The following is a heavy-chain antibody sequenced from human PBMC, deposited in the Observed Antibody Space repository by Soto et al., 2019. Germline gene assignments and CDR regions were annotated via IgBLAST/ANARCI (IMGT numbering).Heavy chain of an antibody. Sequence: QVQLVQSGAEVKMPGSSVRVSCKASGGSFSNYAISWVRQAPGQGLEWMGGIIPMFGIGNYAEKFLGRVTTTADESTRTSHMELSSLRSEDTAVYFCARAYRENYFSGMDVWGQGTTVTVSS. CDR3: ARAYRENYFSGMDV. CDR2: IIPMFGIG. V-gene: IGHV1-69*01. D-gene: IGHD1-26*01. J-gene: IGHJ6*02. CDR1: GGSFSNYA.